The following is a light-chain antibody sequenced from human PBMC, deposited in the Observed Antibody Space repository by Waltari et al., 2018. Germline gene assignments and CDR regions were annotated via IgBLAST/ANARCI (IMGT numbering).Light chain of an antibody. CDR2: DAS. V-gene: IGKV3-20*01. Sequence: EIVLTQSPGTLSLSPGERATLSCRASQSVSSSYLAWYQQKPGQAPRLLIYDASSRATGIPDRFSGSGSGTDFTLTISGLEPGDFAVYYCQEYVDSPPMTFGQGTKVEIK. J-gene: IGKJ1*01. CDR1: QSVSSSY. CDR3: QEYVDSPPMT.